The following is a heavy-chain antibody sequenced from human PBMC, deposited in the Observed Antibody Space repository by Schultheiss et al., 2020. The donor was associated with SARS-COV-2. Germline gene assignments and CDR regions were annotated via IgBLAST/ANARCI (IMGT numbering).Heavy chain of an antibody. V-gene: IGHV4-61*01. CDR1: GGSVSSGSYY. CDR2: INHSGST. D-gene: IGHD1-1*01. J-gene: IGHJ5*02. Sequence: SETLSLTCTVSGGSVSSGSYYWSWIRQPPGKGLEWIGEINHSGSTNYNPSLKSLVTISVDTSKNQFSLKLSSVTAADTAVYYCARWYGNWNAFDPWGQGTLVTVSS. CDR3: ARWYGNWNAFDP.